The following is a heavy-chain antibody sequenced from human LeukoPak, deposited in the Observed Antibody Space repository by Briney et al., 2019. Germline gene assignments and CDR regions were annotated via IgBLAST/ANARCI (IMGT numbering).Heavy chain of an antibody. CDR3: VRHVAGTTLDF. V-gene: IGHV4-59*08. J-gene: IGHJ4*02. D-gene: IGHD6-19*01. CDR1: GVSISPYY. CDR2: IFYSGST. Sequence: PSETLSLTCTVSGVSISPYYWSWIRQPPGKGLEWIGYIFYSGSTNYNPCLESRVTMSVDTSKNQFSLQLTSVSASDTAVYYCVRHVAGTTLDFWGQGSLVTVSS.